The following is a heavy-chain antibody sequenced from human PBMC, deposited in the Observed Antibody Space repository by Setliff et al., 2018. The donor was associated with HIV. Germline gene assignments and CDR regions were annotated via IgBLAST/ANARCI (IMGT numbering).Heavy chain of an antibody. D-gene: IGHD1-26*01. J-gene: IGHJ4*02. CDR1: GHTLTELS. Sequence: ASVKVSCKVSGHTLTELSMHWVRQAPGKGLEWMGGFDPEKSEKIYAQKLQGRVTMTEDTSTDTAYMELRSLRSEDTAVYYCATHRWYSGSYLRDYWGQGTLVTVSS. CDR2: FDPEKSEK. V-gene: IGHV1-24*01. CDR3: ATHRWYSGSYLRDY.